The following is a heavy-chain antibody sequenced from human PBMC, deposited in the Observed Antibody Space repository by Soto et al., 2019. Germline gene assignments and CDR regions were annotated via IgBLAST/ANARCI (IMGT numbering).Heavy chain of an antibody. J-gene: IGHJ5*02. V-gene: IGHV4-31*03. Sequence: SETLSLTCTVSGGSISSGGYYWSWIRQHPGKGLEWIGYIYYSGSTYYNPSLKSRVTISVDTSKNQFSLKLSSVTAADTAVYYCARGLYDFWSGQSPRNWFAPWGQGTLVTVSS. CDR2: IYYSGST. CDR1: GGSISSGGYY. D-gene: IGHD3-3*01. CDR3: ARGLYDFWSGQSPRNWFAP.